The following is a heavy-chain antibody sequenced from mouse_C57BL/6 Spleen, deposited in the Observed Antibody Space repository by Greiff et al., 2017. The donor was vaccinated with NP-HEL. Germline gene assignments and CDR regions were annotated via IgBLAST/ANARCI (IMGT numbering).Heavy chain of an antibody. CDR3: ARGGSLRRGFDY. J-gene: IGHJ2*01. D-gene: IGHD6-1*01. Sequence: VKLQQSGAELARPGASVKMSCKASGYTFTSYTMHWVKQRPGQGLEWIGYINPSSGYTKYNQKFKDKATLTADKSSSTAYMQLSSLTSEDSAVYYCARGGSLRRGFDYWGQGTTLTVSS. CDR2: INPSSGYT. CDR1: GYTFTSYT. V-gene: IGHV1-4*01.